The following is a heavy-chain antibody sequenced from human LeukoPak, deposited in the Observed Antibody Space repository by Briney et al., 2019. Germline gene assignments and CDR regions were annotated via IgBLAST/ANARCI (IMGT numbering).Heavy chain of an antibody. J-gene: IGHJ4*02. V-gene: IGHV3-48*02. CDR2: MRSSSSSI. CDR1: GFTFNSYT. D-gene: IGHD3-3*01. CDR3: AARGVVIDY. Sequence: GGSLRLSCAASGFTFNSYTMNWVRQAPGKGLEWVSYMRSSSSSIYYADSVKGRFTISRDNAKNSLYLQMSSLRDEDTAVYYCAARGVVIDYWGQGTLVTVSS.